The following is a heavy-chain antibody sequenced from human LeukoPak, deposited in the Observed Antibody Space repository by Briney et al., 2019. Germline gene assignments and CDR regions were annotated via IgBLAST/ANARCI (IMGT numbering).Heavy chain of an antibody. CDR1: GGTFISYA. J-gene: IGHJ5*02. V-gene: IGHV1-69*04. Sequence: SVKVSSKASGGTFISYAISWVRQAPGQGLEWMGRIIPILGIANYAQKFQGRVTITADKSTSTAYMELSSLRSEDTAVYYCARDLGYYDSSGYYKLGNWFDPWGQGTLVTVSS. CDR3: ARDLGYYDSSGYYKLGNWFDP. D-gene: IGHD3-22*01. CDR2: IIPILGIA.